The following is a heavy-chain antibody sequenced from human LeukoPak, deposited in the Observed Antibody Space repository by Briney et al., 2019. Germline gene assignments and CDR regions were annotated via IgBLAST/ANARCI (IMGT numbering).Heavy chain of an antibody. Sequence: GGSLRLSCAASGFTFSSYGMHWVRQAPGKGLEWVAVIWYDGSNKYYADSVKGRFTISRDNSKNTLYLQMNSLRAEDTAVYYCARGKTYYYDSSGYAPFDYWGQGTLVTVSS. CDR1: GFTFSSYG. V-gene: IGHV3-33*01. J-gene: IGHJ4*02. D-gene: IGHD3-22*01. CDR3: ARGKTYYYDSSGYAPFDY. CDR2: IWYDGSNK.